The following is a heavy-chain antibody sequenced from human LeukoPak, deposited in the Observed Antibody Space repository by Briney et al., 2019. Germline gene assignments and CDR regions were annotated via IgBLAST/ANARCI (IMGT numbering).Heavy chain of an antibody. Sequence: GGSLRLSCVASGLTFDDYAMHWVRQAPGKGLEWVSGINWNSGSIGYAGSVKGRFTISGDNAKNSLYLQMNSLRPEDTAFYYCAKDSQGTSAGITYFAHWGQGTLVTVSS. CDR1: GLTFDDYA. J-gene: IGHJ4*02. V-gene: IGHV3-9*01. D-gene: IGHD6-13*01. CDR3: AKDSQGTSAGITYFAH. CDR2: INWNSGSI.